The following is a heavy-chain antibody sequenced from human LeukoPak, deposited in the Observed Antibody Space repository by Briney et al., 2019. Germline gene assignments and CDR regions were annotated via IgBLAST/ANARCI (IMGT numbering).Heavy chain of an antibody. D-gene: IGHD5-12*01. J-gene: IGHJ3*02. Sequence: SETLSLTCTVSVGSISSYHWSWIRQPPGQGLQWIGFIYSSGSTNYNPSLKSRVTISLDTSKNQFSLRVSSVTSADTAVYYCARGNSGYDYAFDIWGQGTMVTVSS. V-gene: IGHV4-59*01. CDR3: ARGNSGYDYAFDI. CDR2: IYSSGST. CDR1: VGSISSYH.